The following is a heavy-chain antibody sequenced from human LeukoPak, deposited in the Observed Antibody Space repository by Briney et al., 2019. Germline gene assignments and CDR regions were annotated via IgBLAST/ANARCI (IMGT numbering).Heavy chain of an antibody. CDR1: GGSISSYY. D-gene: IGHD5-18*01. V-gene: IGHV4-59*01. CDR2: IYYSGST. J-gene: IGHJ6*02. Sequence: SETLSLTCTVSGGSISSYYWSWIRQPPGKGLEWIGYIYYSGSTNYNPSLKSRVTISVDTSKNQFSLKLSSVTAADTAVYYCARDGYSYGTPKEYGMDVRGQGTTVTVSS. CDR3: ARDGYSYGTPKEYGMDV.